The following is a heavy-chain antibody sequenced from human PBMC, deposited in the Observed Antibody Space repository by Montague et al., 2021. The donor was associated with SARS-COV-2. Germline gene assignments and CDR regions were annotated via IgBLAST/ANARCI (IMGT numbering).Heavy chain of an antibody. V-gene: IGHV3-30-3*01. D-gene: IGHD3-9*01. CDR1: GFTFSSYA. J-gene: IGHJ5*02. Sequence: SLRLSCAASGFTFSSYAMHWVRRAPGKGLEWVAVISYDGSNKYYADSVKGRFTISRDNSKNTLYLQMNSLRAEDTAVYYCARGVRTIVSGDWFDPWGQGTLVTVSS. CDR3: ARGVRTIVSGDWFDP. CDR2: ISYDGSNK.